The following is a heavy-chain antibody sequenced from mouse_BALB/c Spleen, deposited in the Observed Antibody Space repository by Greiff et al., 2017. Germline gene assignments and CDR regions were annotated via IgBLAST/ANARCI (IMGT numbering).Heavy chain of an antibody. V-gene: IGHV5-17*02. D-gene: IGHD1-1*01. Sequence: EVKLVESGGGLVQPGGSRKLSCAASGFTFSSFGMHWVRQAPEKGLEWVAYISSGSSTIYYADTVKGRFTISRDNPKNTLFLQMTSLRSEDTAMYYCARSPYYYGSDAMDYWGQGTSVTVSS. CDR1: GFTFSSFG. CDR3: ARSPYYYGSDAMDY. CDR2: ISSGSSTI. J-gene: IGHJ4*01.